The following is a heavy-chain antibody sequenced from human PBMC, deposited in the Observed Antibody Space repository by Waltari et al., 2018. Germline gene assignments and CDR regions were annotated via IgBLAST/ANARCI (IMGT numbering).Heavy chain of an antibody. CDR1: GGTFSSYA. CDR2: VIPSFGTA. V-gene: IGHV1-69*01. Sequence: QVQLVQSGAEVKKPGSSVKVSCKASGGTFSSYAISWVRQAPGQGLEWMGGVIPSFGTANYAQKFQGRVTITADESTSTAYMELSSLRSEDTAVYYCAREGVVVPAAIPWFDPWGQGTLVTVSS. J-gene: IGHJ5*02. CDR3: AREGVVVPAAIPWFDP. D-gene: IGHD2-2*01.